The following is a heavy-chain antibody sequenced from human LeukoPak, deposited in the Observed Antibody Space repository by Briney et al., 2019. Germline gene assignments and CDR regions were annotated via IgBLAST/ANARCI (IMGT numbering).Heavy chain of an antibody. V-gene: IGHV3-49*04. CDR1: GFTFGDYA. J-gene: IGHJ6*02. CDR3: TSDTGSYLAYYGLDV. Sequence: GGSLRLSCTASGFTFGDYAMSWVRQAPGEGLEWVGFIRNLAYGGAPEYAASVRGRFTISRDKYKSIAYLQMNSLKTEDTGIYYCTSDTGSYLAYYGLDVWGQGTTVTVPS. CDR2: IRNLAYGGAP. D-gene: IGHD1-26*01.